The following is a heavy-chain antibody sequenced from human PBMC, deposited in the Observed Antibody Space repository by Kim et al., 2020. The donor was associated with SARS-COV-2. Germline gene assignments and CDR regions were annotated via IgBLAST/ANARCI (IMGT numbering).Heavy chain of an antibody. J-gene: IGHJ4*02. Sequence: SETLSLTCTVFGGSISSSSYYWGWIRQPPGKGLEWIGSIYYSGSTYYNPSLKSRVTISVDTSKNQFSLKLSSVTAADTAVYYCARLPMVRGVPRPHFDYWGQGTLVTVSS. CDR3: ARLPMVRGVPRPHFDY. V-gene: IGHV4-39*01. D-gene: IGHD3-10*01. CDR2: IYYSGST. CDR1: GGSISSSSYY.